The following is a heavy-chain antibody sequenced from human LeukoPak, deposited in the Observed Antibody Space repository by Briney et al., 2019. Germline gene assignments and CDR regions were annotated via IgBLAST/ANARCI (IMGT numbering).Heavy chain of an antibody. CDR2: IKQDGSEK. Sequence: GGSLRLSCAASGFTFSSYWMSWVRQAPGKGLEWVANIKQDGSEKYYVDSVKGRFTISRDNAKNSLYLQMNSLGAEDTAVYYCAKDYYDYVWGSYPFDYWGQGTLVTVSS. J-gene: IGHJ4*02. D-gene: IGHD3-16*02. CDR1: GFTFSSYW. CDR3: AKDYYDYVWGSYPFDY. V-gene: IGHV3-7*03.